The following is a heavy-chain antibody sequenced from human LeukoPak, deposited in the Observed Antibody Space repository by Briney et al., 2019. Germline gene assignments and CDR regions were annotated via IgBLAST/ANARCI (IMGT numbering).Heavy chain of an antibody. CDR1: GFTFSYYA. CDR2: ISGSGDNP. J-gene: IGHJ4*02. D-gene: IGHD6-13*01. V-gene: IGHV3-23*01. Sequence: GGSLRLSCAASGFTFSYYAMSWVRQAPGKGLEWVSVISGSGDNPSYADSVKGRFTISRDNSKNTLYLQMNSLRAEDTAVYYCAKDRYSSSWFFDYWGQGTLVTVSS. CDR3: AKDRYSSSWFFDY.